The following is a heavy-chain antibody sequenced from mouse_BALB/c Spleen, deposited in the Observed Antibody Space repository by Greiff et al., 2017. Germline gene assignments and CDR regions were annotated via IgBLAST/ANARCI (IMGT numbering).Heavy chain of an antibody. CDR1: GYTFSSYW. D-gene: IGHD4-1*01. CDR2: ILPGSDST. CDR3: ARHWEGSFYAMDY. Sequence: QVQLQQSGAELMKPGASVKVSCKATGYTFSSYWIEWVKQRPGHGLEWIGEILPGSDSTNYNEKFKGKATFTADTSSNTAYMQLSSLTSEDSAVYYCARHWEGSFYAMDYWGQGTSVTVSS. V-gene: IGHV1-9*01. J-gene: IGHJ4*01.